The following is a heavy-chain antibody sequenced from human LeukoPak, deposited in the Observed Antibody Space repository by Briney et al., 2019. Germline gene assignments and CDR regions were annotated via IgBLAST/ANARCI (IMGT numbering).Heavy chain of an antibody. D-gene: IGHD3-10*01. CDR1: GFTFSSYA. J-gene: IGHJ4*02. CDR3: ARDGSGSYYNTKYYFDY. V-gene: IGHV3-23*01. Sequence: GGSLRLSCAASGFTFSSYAMSWVRQAPGKGLEWVSGISGSGDNTYYADSVKGRFTISRDNSKNTLYLQMNSLRAEDTAVYYCARDGSGSYYNTKYYFDYWGQGTLVTVPS. CDR2: ISGSGDNT.